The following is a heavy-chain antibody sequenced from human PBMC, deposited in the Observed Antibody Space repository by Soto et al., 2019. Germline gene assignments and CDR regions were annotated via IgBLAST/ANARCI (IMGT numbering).Heavy chain of an antibody. CDR2: ISSQNGNT. J-gene: IGHJ4*02. Sequence: QVQLVQSGAQVKRPGASVKVSCKASGYTFTSYGVIWVRQAPGQGLEWMGWISSQNGNTNYAQTFQGRVTMTTDTSTSTAYMDLRSLRSDDTAVYYCARVTSFDYVWGGFRSYSFDYWGQGTLVTVSS. D-gene: IGHD3-16*02. CDR3: ARVTSFDYVWGGFRSYSFDY. CDR1: GYTFTSYG. V-gene: IGHV1-18*04.